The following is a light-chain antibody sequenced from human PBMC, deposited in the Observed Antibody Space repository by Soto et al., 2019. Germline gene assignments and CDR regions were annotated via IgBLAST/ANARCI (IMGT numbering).Light chain of an antibody. Sequence: EFVLTQSPGTVSLSQRERATLSCRASHTVRNNYLAWYQQKPGQAPRLLIYDASSRATGIPDRFSGGGSGTDFTLTISRLEPEDFAVYYCQQFSSYPLTFGGGTKVDIK. CDR1: HTVRNNY. J-gene: IGKJ4*01. CDR2: DAS. CDR3: QQFSSYPLT. V-gene: IGKV3-20*01.